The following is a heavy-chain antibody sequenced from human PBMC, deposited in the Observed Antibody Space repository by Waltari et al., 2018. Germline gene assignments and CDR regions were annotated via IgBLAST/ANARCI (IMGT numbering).Heavy chain of an antibody. Sequence: EVTLVESGGGLAQPGGSLRRPCIASGFHFNNHRMHGVRRAPGKGLEWVSYIRSGGTPYYTDSVKGRFTISRDDAKNSFFLEMNSLRAEDTAVYFCARDSGMVRFDYWGQGALVTVSS. CDR1: GFHFNNHR. D-gene: IGHD1-1*01. CDR3: ARDSGMVRFDY. CDR2: IRSGGTP. J-gene: IGHJ4*02. V-gene: IGHV3-48*01.